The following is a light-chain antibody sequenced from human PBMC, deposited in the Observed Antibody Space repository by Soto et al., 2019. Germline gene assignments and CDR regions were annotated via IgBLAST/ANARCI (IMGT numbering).Light chain of an antibody. CDR1: ESIANY. J-gene: IGKJ2*01. Sequence: DIQMTQSPSSLSASVGDRVTITCRASESIANYLNWYQQKPGKAPNLLIYAASTLQTGVPSRFSGSGSGTDFTLTISSLQTEDFATYFCQQSYISPYTSGQGTKLDI. CDR3: QQSYISPYT. CDR2: AAS. V-gene: IGKV1-39*01.